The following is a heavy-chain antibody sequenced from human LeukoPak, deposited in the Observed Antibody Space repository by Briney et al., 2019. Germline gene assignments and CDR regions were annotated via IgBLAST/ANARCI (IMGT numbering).Heavy chain of an antibody. CDR2: ISSSGSTI. V-gene: IGHV3-48*03. J-gene: IGHJ4*02. Sequence: PGGSLRLSCAASGFTFSSYEMNWVRQAPGKGLEWVSYISSSGSTIYYADSVKGRFTIPRDNAKNSLYLQMNSLRAEDTAVYYCARGPSVYFDYWGQGTLVTVSS. CDR3: ARGPSVYFDY. CDR1: GFTFSSYE. D-gene: IGHD3-10*01.